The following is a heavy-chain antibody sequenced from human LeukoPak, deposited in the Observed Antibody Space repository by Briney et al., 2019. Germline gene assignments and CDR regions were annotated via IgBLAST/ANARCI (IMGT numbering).Heavy chain of an antibody. CDR3: ARSQGVTGPNDAFDI. CDR2: ISGSGGST. Sequence: GGSLRLSCAASGFTFSSYAMSWVRQAPGKGLEWVSAISGSGGSTYYADSVKGRFTISRDNAKNSLYLQMNSLRAEDTAVYYCARSQGVTGPNDAFDIWGQGTMVTVSS. CDR1: GFTFSSYA. J-gene: IGHJ3*02. D-gene: IGHD4-23*01. V-gene: IGHV3-23*01.